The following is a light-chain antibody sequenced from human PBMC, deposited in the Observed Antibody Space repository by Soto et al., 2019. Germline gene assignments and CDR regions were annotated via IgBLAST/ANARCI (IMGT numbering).Light chain of an antibody. Sequence: QSALTQPSSVSGSPRQSITISCTGTIRDVGGYNFVSWYQQYPGEVPKLMIYEVGNRPSGVSNRFSGSKSGNTASLTISGLQAEDEADYYCSSYTSSSILVFGTGTKVTVL. CDR3: SSYTSSSILV. V-gene: IGLV2-14*01. CDR1: IRDVGGYNF. CDR2: EVG. J-gene: IGLJ1*01.